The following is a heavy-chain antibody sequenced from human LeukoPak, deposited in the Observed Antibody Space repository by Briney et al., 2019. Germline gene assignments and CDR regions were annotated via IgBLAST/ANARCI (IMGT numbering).Heavy chain of an antibody. D-gene: IGHD3-10*01. CDR1: GGSISSYY. J-gene: IGHJ4*02. Sequence: SETLSLTCTVSGGSISSYYWSWIRQPPGKGLEWIGYIYYSGSTNYNPSLKSRVTISVDTSKNQFSLKLSSVTAADTAVYYCARWSMVRGVIVSFDYWGQGTLVTVSS. CDR2: IYYSGST. CDR3: ARWSMVRGVIVSFDY. V-gene: IGHV4-59*01.